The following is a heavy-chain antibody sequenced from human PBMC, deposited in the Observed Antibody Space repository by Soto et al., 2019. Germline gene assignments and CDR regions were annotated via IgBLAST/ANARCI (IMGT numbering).Heavy chain of an antibody. J-gene: IGHJ4*02. D-gene: IGHD1-26*01. V-gene: IGHV1-69*01. CDR3: ARDGGRHSGGIDY. CDR1: GGTFSSYS. Sequence: QVQLVQSGAEVKKPGSSVKVSCKASGGTFSSYSINWVRQAPGQGLEWMGEIIPIFVTANYAQKFQGRVTITADASTSTAYMELSSLRSEDTAVYYCARDGGRHSGGIDYWGQGTLVTVSS. CDR2: IIPIFVTA.